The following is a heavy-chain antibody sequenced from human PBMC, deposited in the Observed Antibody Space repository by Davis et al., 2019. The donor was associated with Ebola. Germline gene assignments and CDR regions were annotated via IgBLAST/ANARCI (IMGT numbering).Heavy chain of an antibody. V-gene: IGHV3-30*18. D-gene: IGHD3-22*01. CDR2: ISYDGSNK. CDR1: GFTFSSYG. CDR3: AKDPTYYYDSSGYRLGYYGMDV. J-gene: IGHJ6*02. Sequence: GGPLRLSCAASGFTFSSYGMHWVRQAPGKGLEWVAVISYDGSNKYYADSVKGRFTISRDNSKNTLYLQMNSLRAEDTAVYYCAKDPTYYYDSSGYRLGYYGMDVWGQGTTVTVSS.